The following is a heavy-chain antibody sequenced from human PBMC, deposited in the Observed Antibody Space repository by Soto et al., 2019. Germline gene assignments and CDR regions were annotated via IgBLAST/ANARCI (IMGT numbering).Heavy chain of an antibody. CDR1: GGSISSGGYY. Sequence: SETLSLTCTVSGGSISSGGYYWSWIRQHPGKGLEWIGHIYYSGSTYYNPSLKSRVTISVDTSKNQFSLKLSSVTAADTAVYYCARVYGSGFGMDVWGQGTTVTVSS. D-gene: IGHD3-10*01. CDR2: IYYSGST. CDR3: ARVYGSGFGMDV. V-gene: IGHV4-31*03. J-gene: IGHJ6*02.